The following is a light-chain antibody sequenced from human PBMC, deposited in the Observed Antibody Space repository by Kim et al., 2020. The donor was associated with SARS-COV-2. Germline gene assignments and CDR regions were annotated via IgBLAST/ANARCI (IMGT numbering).Light chain of an antibody. Sequence: DIVMTQSPDSLAVSLGERATINCKSSQSVLYSPDNRNCLAWYQHKPGQPPKLLIYSASTRESGVPDRFTGSGSVTDVTLTISSLQAEGVAVYYCQQYLGSPPYTFGQGTKLEI. CDR2: SAS. CDR3: QQYLGSPPYT. J-gene: IGKJ2*01. V-gene: IGKV4-1*01. CDR1: QSVLYSPDNRNC.